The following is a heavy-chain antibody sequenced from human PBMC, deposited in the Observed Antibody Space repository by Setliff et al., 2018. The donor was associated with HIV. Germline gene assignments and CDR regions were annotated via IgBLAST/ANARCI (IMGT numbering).Heavy chain of an antibody. D-gene: IGHD1-1*01. J-gene: IGHJ6*03. V-gene: IGHV3-7*04. CDR3: AGGDTTPLYPNYMDV. Sequence: GGSLRLSCAASGFSFSNAWMDWVRQAPGKGLEWVANIKQDGIEKIYVDSVEGRFTISRDNARNSLYLQMNNLGAEDTAVYYCAGGDTTPLYPNYMDVWGKGTTVTVSS. CDR2: IKQDGIEK. CDR1: GFSFSNAW.